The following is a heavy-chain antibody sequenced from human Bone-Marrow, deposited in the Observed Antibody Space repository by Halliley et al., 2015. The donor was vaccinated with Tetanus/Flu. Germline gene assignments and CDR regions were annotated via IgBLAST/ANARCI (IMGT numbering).Heavy chain of an antibody. D-gene: IGHD3-10*01. J-gene: IGHJ4*02. Sequence: SLRLSCAASGFTFNTAWMNWVRQAPGRGLEWVGRMKSENDGGTVHYAAPVKGRFTISRDDSKNTLYLQMNSLKTEDTAVYYCTSPGDYFDYWGQGALVTVSS. V-gene: IGHV3-15*01. CDR3: TSPGDYFDY. CDR1: GFTFNTAW. CDR2: MKSENDGGTV.